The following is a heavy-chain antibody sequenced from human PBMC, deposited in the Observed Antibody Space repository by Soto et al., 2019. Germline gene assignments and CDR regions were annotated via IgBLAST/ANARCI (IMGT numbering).Heavy chain of an antibody. CDR2: ISSSSSYI. D-gene: IGHD3-9*01. CDR1: GFTFSSYS. J-gene: IGHJ4*02. Sequence: GGSLRLSCAASGFTFSSYSMNWVRQAPGKGLEWVSSISSSSSYIYYADSVKGRFTISRDNAKNSLYLQMNSLRAEDTAVYYCAKATKGFLLDYFDYWGQGTLVTVSS. CDR3: AKATKGFLLDYFDY. V-gene: IGHV3-21*01.